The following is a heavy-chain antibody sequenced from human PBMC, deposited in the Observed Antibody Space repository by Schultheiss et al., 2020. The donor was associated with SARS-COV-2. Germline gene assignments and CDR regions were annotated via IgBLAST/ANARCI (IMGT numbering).Heavy chain of an antibody. CDR2: ISSSSSYI. CDR1: GFTFSSYS. Sequence: GGSLRLSCAASGFTFSSYSMNWVRQAPGKGLEWVSSISSSSSYIYYADSVKGRFTISRDNSKNTLYLQMNSLRAGDTAVYYCARVGAAKYDKIIRKKSAEVGYYGMDVWGQGTTVTVSS. J-gene: IGHJ6*02. D-gene: IGHD3-9*01. V-gene: IGHV3-21*01. CDR3: ARVGAAKYDKIIRKKSAEVGYYGMDV.